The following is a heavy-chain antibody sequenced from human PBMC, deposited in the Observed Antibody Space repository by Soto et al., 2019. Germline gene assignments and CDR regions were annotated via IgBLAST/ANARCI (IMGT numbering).Heavy chain of an antibody. CDR3: ARGGYYGSGSYTRLANY. Sequence: SETLSLTCAVYGGSFSGYYWSWIRQPPGKGLEWIGEINHSGSTNYNPPLKSRVTISVDTSKNQFSLKLSSVTAADTAVYYCARGGYYGSGSYTRLANYWGQGTLVTVSS. V-gene: IGHV4-34*01. CDR1: GGSFSGYY. J-gene: IGHJ4*02. CDR2: INHSGST. D-gene: IGHD3-10*01.